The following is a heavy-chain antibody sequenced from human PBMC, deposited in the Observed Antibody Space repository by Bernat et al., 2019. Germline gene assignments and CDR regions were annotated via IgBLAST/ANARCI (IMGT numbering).Heavy chain of an antibody. CDR1: GGSFSGYY. CDR3: ARVWVPAAPMRIYAFDI. V-gene: IGHV4-34*01. Sequence: QVQLQQWGAGLLKPSETLSLTCAVYGGSFSGYYWSWIRQPPGKGLEWIGEINHSGSTNYNPSLKSRVTISVDTSKNQFSLKLSSVTAADTAVYYCARVWVPAAPMRIYAFDIWGQGTMVTVSS. J-gene: IGHJ3*02. CDR2: INHSGST. D-gene: IGHD2-2*01.